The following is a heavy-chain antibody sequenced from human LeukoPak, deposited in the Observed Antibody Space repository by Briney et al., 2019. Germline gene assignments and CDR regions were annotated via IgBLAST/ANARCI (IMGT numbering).Heavy chain of an antibody. CDR2: IYSGGDT. CDR1: GFTFSSYA. D-gene: IGHD7-27*01. V-gene: IGHV3-53*01. J-gene: IGHJ4*02. CDR3: ATAQSEMWGPPGH. Sequence: PGGSLRLSCAASGFTFSSYAMHWVRQAPGKGLEWVSLIYSGGDTYYAESVKGRFTISRDNSKNTLFLQMKSLRAEDTAVYYCATAQSEMWGPPGHWGQGTLVIVSS.